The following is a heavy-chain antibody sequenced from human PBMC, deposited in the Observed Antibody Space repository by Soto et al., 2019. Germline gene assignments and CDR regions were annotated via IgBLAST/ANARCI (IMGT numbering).Heavy chain of an antibody. CDR2: ISSSGSTI. V-gene: IGHV3-11*01. CDR3: AKYFNWVSRDAFDI. J-gene: IGHJ3*02. Sequence: PGGSLRLSCAASGFTFSDYYMSWIRQAPGKGLEWVSYISSSGSTIYYADSVKGRFTISRDNAKNSLYLQMNSLRAEDTAVYYCAKYFNWVSRDAFDIWGQGTMVTVSS. CDR1: GFTFSDYY. D-gene: IGHD7-27*01.